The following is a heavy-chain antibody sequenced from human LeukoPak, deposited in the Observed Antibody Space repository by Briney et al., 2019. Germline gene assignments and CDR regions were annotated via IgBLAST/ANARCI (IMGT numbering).Heavy chain of an antibody. CDR1: GGTFSSYA. V-gene: IGHV1-69*13. Sequence: GASVKVSCKASGGTFSSYAISWVRQAPGQGLEWMGGIIPIFGTANYAQKFQGRVTITADESTSTAYMELSSLRFEDTAVYYCARGPLRFLGGIDYWGQGTLVTVFS. D-gene: IGHD3-3*01. J-gene: IGHJ4*02. CDR2: IIPIFGTA. CDR3: ARGPLRFLGGIDY.